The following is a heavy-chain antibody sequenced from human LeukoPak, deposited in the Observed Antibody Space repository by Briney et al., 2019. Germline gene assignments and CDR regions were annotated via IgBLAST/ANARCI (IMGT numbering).Heavy chain of an antibody. Sequence: GGSLRLSCAASGFTFSSYSMNWVRQAPGKGLEWVSYISSSSSTIYYADSVKGRFTISRDNAKNSLYLQMNSLRAEDTAVYYCAREGSGWYVEYYFDYWGQGTLVTVSS. V-gene: IGHV3-48*04. D-gene: IGHD6-19*01. CDR1: GFTFSSYS. J-gene: IGHJ4*02. CDR2: ISSSSSTI. CDR3: AREGSGWYVEYYFDY.